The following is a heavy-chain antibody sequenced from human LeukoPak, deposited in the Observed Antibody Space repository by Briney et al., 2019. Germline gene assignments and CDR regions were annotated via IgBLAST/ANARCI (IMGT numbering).Heavy chain of an antibody. CDR1: GFTFSDYY. CDR2: ISSSSSYT. V-gene: IGHV3-11*06. Sequence: PGGSLILSCAASGFTFSDYYMSWIRQAPGKGLEWVSYISSSSSYTNYADSVKGRFTISRDNAKNSLYLQMNSLRAEDTAVYYCARTRGDYGDYYNWGQGTLVTVSS. CDR3: ARTRGDYGDYYN. J-gene: IGHJ4*02. D-gene: IGHD4-17*01.